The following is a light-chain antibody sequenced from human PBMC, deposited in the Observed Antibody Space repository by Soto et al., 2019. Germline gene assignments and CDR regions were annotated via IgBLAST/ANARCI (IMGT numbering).Light chain of an antibody. Sequence: QSALTQPASVSGSPGQSITISCTGTSSDVGGYNHVSWFQQHPGKAPKLMIYEVTNRPSGVSNRFSGSKSGNTASLSISGLQAEDGADYSCSSYTSSTPWVFGGGTQLTVL. CDR3: SSYTSSTPWV. CDR1: SSDVGGYNH. V-gene: IGLV2-14*01. CDR2: EVT. J-gene: IGLJ3*02.